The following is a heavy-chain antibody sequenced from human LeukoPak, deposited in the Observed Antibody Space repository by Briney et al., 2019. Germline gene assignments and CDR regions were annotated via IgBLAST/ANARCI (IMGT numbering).Heavy chain of an antibody. Sequence: QTGGSLRLSCAASGFTFSSYAMHWVRQAPGKGLEWVAVISYDGSNKYYADSVKGRFTISRDNSKNTLYLQMNSLRAEDTAVYYCGYCSGGSWGYIDYWGQGTLVTVSS. CDR1: GFTFSSYA. J-gene: IGHJ4*02. CDR2: ISYDGSNK. V-gene: IGHV3-30*04. CDR3: GYCSGGSWGYIDY. D-gene: IGHD2-15*01.